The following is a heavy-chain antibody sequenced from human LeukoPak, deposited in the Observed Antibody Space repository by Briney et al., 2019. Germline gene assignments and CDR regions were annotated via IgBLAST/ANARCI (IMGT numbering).Heavy chain of an antibody. CDR3: ASASSHRIAAGGDY. V-gene: IGHV3-74*01. J-gene: IGHJ4*02. D-gene: IGHD6-13*01. CDR1: GFTFNSFC. CDR2: INGDGSGR. Sequence: GSLRLSCATSGFTFNSFCMHWVRHAPGKGLAWVSRINGDGSGRNYADSVKGRFTISRDNAKNTLYLQMNSLRAEDTAVYYCASASSHRIAAGGDYWGQGTLVTVSS.